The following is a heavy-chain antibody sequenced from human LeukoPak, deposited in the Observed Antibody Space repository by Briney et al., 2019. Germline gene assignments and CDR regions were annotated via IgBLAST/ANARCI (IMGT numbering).Heavy chain of an antibody. CDR3: ARDMTDWWFDP. V-gene: IGHV4-31*03. D-gene: IGHD3-9*01. CDR1: GGSISSGGYY. J-gene: IGHJ5*02. CDR2: IYYSGST. Sequence: SETLSLTCTVSGGSISSGGYYWSWIRQHPGKGLEWIGYIYYSGSTHYNPSLKSRVTISVDTSKNQFSLKLSSVTAANTAVYYCARDMTDWWFDPWGQGTLVTVSS.